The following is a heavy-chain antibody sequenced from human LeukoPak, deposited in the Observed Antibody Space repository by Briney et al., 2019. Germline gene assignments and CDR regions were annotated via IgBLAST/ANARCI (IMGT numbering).Heavy chain of an antibody. V-gene: IGHV3-21*01. CDR3: ARDRAAAGPFDY. CDR1: GFTFSSYS. J-gene: IGHJ4*02. D-gene: IGHD6-13*01. CDR2: ISSSSSYI. Sequence: GGSLTLSCAASGFTFSSYSMNWVRQAPGKGLEGVSSISSSSSYIYYADSVKGRFTISRDNAKNSLYPQMNSLRAEDTAVYYCARDRAAAGPFDYWGQGTLVTVSS.